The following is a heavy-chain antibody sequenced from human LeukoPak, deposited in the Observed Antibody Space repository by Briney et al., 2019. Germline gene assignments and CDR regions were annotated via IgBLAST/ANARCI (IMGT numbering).Heavy chain of an antibody. D-gene: IGHD2-2*01. CDR1: GFTISSYA. CDR2: ISGSGGST. CDR3: AKERNEYQLPGGGMDV. Sequence: GGSLRLSCAASGFTISSYAMSWVRQAPGKGLEWVSAISGSGGSTYYADSVKGRFTISRDNSKNTVYLQMNSLRAEDTAVYYCAKERNEYQLPGGGMDVWGQGTTVTVSS. V-gene: IGHV3-23*01. J-gene: IGHJ6*02.